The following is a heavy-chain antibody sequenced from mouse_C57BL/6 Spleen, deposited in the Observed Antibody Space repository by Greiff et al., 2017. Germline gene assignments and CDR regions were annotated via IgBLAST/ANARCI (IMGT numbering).Heavy chain of an antibody. CDR3: ARDYGSSSYAMDY. Sequence: VQLQQPGAELVKPGASVKMSCKASGYTFTSYWITWVKQRPEQGLEWIGDIYPGSGSTNYNEKFKSKATLTVDTSSSTAYMQLSSLTSEDSAVYYCARDYGSSSYAMDYWGQGTSVTVSS. CDR2: IYPGSGST. J-gene: IGHJ4*01. V-gene: IGHV1-55*01. CDR1: GYTFTSYW. D-gene: IGHD1-1*01.